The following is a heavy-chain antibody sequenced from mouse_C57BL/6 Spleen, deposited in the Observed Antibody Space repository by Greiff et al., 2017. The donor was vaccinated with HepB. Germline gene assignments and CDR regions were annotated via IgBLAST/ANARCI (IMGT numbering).Heavy chain of an antibody. J-gene: IGHJ2*01. CDR3: ARRNFDY. Sequence: LVKPGASVKISCKASGYAFSSSWMNWVKQRPGKGLEWIGRIYPGDGDTNYNGKFKGKATLTADKSSSTAYMQLSSLTSEDSAVYFCARRNFDYWGQGTTLTVSS. CDR1: GYAFSSSW. V-gene: IGHV1-82*01. CDR2: IYPGDGDT.